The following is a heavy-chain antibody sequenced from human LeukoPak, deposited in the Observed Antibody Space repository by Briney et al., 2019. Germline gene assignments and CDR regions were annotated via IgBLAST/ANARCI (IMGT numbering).Heavy chain of an antibody. CDR3: ARGKAAAGSLRFDY. V-gene: IGHV4-59*01. Sequence: SETLSLTCTVSGGSISSYYWSWIRQPPGKGLQWIGYIYYTGSTSYNPSLKSRVTISVDTSKNQFSLRLSSVIAADTAIFYCARGKAAAGSLRFDYWGQGTLVTVSS. D-gene: IGHD6-13*01. J-gene: IGHJ4*02. CDR1: GGSISSYY. CDR2: IYYTGST.